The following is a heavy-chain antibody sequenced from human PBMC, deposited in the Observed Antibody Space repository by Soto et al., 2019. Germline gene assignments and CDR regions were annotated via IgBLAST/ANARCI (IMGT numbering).Heavy chain of an antibody. CDR1: GGTFSSYA. V-gene: IGHV1-69*13. D-gene: IGHD3-22*01. CDR2: IIPIFGTA. Sequence: GASVKVSCKASGGTFSSYAISWVRQAPGQGLEWMGGIIPIFGTANYAQKFQGRVTITADESTSTAYMELSSLRSEDTAVYYCARAAGYDSSGTIDYWGQGTLVTVSS. CDR3: ARAAGYDSSGTIDY. J-gene: IGHJ4*02.